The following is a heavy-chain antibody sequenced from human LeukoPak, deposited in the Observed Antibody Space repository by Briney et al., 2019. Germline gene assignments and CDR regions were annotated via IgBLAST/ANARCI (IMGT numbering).Heavy chain of an antibody. CDR1: GYTFTSYG. CDR3: AXGXXXXXDIVATIXXXPXXXXXXY. J-gene: IGHJ4*02. V-gene: IGHV1-18*01. Sequence: ASVKVSCKASGYTFTSYGISWVRQAPGQGLEWMGWISAYNGNTNYAQKLQGRVTMTTDTSTSTAYMELRSLRSDDTAVYYCAXGXXXXXDIVATIXXXPXXXXXXYWGQXTLVTVSS. D-gene: IGHD5-12*01. CDR2: ISAYNGNT.